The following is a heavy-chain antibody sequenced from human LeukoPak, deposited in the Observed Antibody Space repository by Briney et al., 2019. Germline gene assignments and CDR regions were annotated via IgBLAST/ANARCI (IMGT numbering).Heavy chain of an antibody. CDR3: ARVRVLRFLEWLLPLGFDP. Sequence: SVKVSCKASRGTFSSYGISWVRQAPGQGLEWMGGIIPIFGTANYAQKFQGRVTITRNTSISTAYMELSSLRSEDTAVYYCARVRVLRFLEWLLPLGFDPWGQGTLVTVSS. V-gene: IGHV1-69*05. D-gene: IGHD3-3*01. J-gene: IGHJ5*02. CDR1: RGTFSSYG. CDR2: IIPIFGTA.